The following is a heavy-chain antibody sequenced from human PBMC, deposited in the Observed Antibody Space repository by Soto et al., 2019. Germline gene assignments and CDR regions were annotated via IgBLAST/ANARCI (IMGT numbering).Heavy chain of an antibody. CDR3: ARTRRINYYDSSGYYYYYYGMDV. J-gene: IGHJ6*02. D-gene: IGHD3-22*01. CDR2: IYYSGST. Sequence: SETLSLTCTVSGGSISSYYWSWTRQPPGKGLEWIGYIYYSGSTNYNPSLKSRVTISVDTSKNQFSLKLSSVTAADTAVYYCARTRRINYYDSSGYYYYYYGMDVWGQGTTVTVSS. CDR1: GGSISSYY. V-gene: IGHV4-59*01.